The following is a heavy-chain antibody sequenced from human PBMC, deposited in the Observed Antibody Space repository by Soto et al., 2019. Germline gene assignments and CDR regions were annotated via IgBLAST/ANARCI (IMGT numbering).Heavy chain of an antibody. CDR2: IGGARSTAI. CDR3: ARDFGYGDV. Sequence: GGSLRLSCAASGFTFSNYNMNWVRQAPGKGLEWVSHIGGARSTAIYYADSVKGRFTISRDNAENSLYLQMNSLRDEDTAVYYCARDFGYGDVWGQGTTVTVSS. CDR1: GFTFSNYN. V-gene: IGHV3-48*02. D-gene: IGHD3-22*01. J-gene: IGHJ6*02.